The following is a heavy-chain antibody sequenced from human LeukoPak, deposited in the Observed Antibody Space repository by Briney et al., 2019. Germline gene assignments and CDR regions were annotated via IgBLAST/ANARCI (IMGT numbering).Heavy chain of an antibody. D-gene: IGHD5-18*01. CDR2: MNPNSGNT. J-gene: IGHJ6*03. CDR3: ARARGGSSYGYYYYYMDV. CDR1: GYTFTSYD. V-gene: IGHV1-8*03. Sequence: ASVKVSCKASGYTFTSYDINWVRQATGQGLEWMGWMNPNSGNTGYAQKFQGRVTITRNTSISTAYMELSSLRSEDTAVYYCARARGGSSYGYYYYYMDVWGKGTTVTVSS.